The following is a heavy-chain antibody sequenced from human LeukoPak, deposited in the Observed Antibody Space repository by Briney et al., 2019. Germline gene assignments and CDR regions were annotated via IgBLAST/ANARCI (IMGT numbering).Heavy chain of an antibody. CDR1: GFTFSSYS. CDR2: ISSSSSYI. Sequence: GGSLRLSCAASGFTFSSYSMNWVRQAPGKGLEWVSSISSSSSYIYYADSVKGRFTIPRDNAKNSLYPQMNSLRAEDTAVYYCARDPDYYDSSGYYWAGGVDYWGQGTLVTVSS. D-gene: IGHD3-22*01. J-gene: IGHJ4*02. CDR3: ARDPDYYDSSGYYWAGGVDY. V-gene: IGHV3-21*01.